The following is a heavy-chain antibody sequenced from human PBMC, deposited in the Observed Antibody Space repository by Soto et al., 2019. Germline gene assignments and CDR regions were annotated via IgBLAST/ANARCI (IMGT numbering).Heavy chain of an antibody. CDR1: GGTFSSYT. CDR2: IIPILAIA. CDR3: AIDAGYCSSSSCRPFDY. D-gene: IGHD2-2*01. Sequence: QVKLVQSGAEVKKPGSSVKVSCKASGGTFSSYTISWVRQAPGQGLEWMGRIIPILAIANYAQKFQGRVTITAEKSTSTAYMELSSLRSEDTAVYYCAIDAGYCSSSSCRPFDYWGQGTLVTVSS. J-gene: IGHJ4*02. V-gene: IGHV1-69*02.